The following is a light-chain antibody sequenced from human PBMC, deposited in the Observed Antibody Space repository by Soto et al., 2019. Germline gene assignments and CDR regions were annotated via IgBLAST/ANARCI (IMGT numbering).Light chain of an antibody. Sequence: EIMMTQSPATLSVSPGESATLSCRASQSVSNNLAWYQHKPGQAPRLLIYYASTRATGIPARFSGSGSGTECTLTISSLRSEDFALYYCQQYNDWPPLTFGQGTRLEIK. J-gene: IGKJ5*01. CDR3: QQYNDWPPLT. V-gene: IGKV3-15*01. CDR2: YAS. CDR1: QSVSNN.